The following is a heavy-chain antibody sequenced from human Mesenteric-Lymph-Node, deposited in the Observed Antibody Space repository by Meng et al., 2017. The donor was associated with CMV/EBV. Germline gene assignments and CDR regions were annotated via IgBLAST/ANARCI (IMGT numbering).Heavy chain of an antibody. V-gene: IGHV3-21*01. CDR2: ISSSGSYI. J-gene: IGHJ2*01. CDR3: ARSQDIVVVPAAHWYFDL. CDR1: GFRFSNFG. D-gene: IGHD2-2*01. Sequence: GESLKISCSASGFRFSNFGMHWVRQAPGKGLEWVSSISSSGSYIYYADSLKGRFTISRDNAKNSLYLQMNSLRAEDTAVYYCARSQDIVVVPAAHWYFDLWGRGTLVTVSS.